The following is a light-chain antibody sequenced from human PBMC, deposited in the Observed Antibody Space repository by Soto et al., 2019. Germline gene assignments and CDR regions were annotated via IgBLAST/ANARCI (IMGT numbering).Light chain of an antibody. J-gene: IGKJ1*01. V-gene: IGKV3-20*01. Sequence: EIVLTQSPGTLSLSPGERATLSVRASQSVSNNYLAWYQQKPGQAPRLLIYGASNRATGIPDRFSGGGSGPDFTLTISRLEPEDFAVYYCQQYGSLSWKFGQGTKVDIK. CDR1: QSVSNNY. CDR2: GAS. CDR3: QQYGSLSWK.